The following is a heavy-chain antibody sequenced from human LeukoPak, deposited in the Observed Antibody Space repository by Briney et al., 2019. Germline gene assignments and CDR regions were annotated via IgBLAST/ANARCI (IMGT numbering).Heavy chain of an antibody. J-gene: IGHJ6*03. Sequence: ASVKVSCKASGYTFTKYAINWVRQAPGQGLEYMGWINVNTEIPTYAQGFTGRFVFSLGTSISTAYLQITSLQAEDTAVYYCARDPDPPEYSSTPYYYYYMDVWGKGTTVTVSS. V-gene: IGHV7-4-1*02. D-gene: IGHD6-13*01. CDR3: ARDPDPPEYSSTPYYYYYMDV. CDR2: INVNTEIP. CDR1: GYTFTKYA.